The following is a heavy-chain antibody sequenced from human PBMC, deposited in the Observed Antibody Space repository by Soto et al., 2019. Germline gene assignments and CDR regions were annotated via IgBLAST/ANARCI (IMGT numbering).Heavy chain of an antibody. D-gene: IGHD5-18*01. J-gene: IGHJ4*02. CDR2: ISWNSATI. Sequence: ALILSCAASGFTFDSFAMQWIRQVPGKGLEWVSSISWNSATIAYADSVKGRFTISRDNANNVVYLQMNSLRAEDTASYYCEKGDTRDSWGQGTLVTVSS. CDR3: EKGDTRDS. V-gene: IGHV3-9*01. CDR1: GFTFDSFA.